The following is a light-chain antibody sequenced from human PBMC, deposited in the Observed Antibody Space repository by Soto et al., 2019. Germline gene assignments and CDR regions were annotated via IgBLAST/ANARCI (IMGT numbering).Light chain of an antibody. V-gene: IGKV1-5*03. CDR3: QHYNSYSEA. J-gene: IGKJ1*01. CDR1: QTISSW. Sequence: DIQMTQSPSTLSGSVGDRVTITCRASQTISSWLAWYQQKPGKAPKLLIYKASTLKSGVPSRFRGSGSATEFTLTISSLQPDDFETYYCQHYNSYSEALGQGTNVDIK. CDR2: KAS.